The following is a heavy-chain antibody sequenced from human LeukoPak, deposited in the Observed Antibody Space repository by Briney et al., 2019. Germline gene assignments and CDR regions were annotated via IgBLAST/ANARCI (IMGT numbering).Heavy chain of an antibody. CDR2: IYYSGNT. CDR3: ARRRGDFWSDYYAFAS. CDR1: GGSISSYY. D-gene: IGHD3-3*01. J-gene: IGHJ4*02. V-gene: IGHV4-59*08. Sequence: SETLSLTCTVSGGSISSYYWSWIRQPPGKGLEWIGYIYYSGNTEYNPSLTSRVTISLDTSKNQFSLKLSSVTAADTAVYYCARRRGDFWSDYYAFASWGQGTLVTISS.